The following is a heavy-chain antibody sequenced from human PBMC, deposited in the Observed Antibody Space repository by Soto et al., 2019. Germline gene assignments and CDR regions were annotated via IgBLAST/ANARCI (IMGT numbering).Heavy chain of an antibody. V-gene: IGHV4-38-2*02. Sequence: SDTLSLTCTVSGYSISSGYHWAWIRQPPGKGLEWLGSVHYSGNTYYNPSLKSRLTISVDKSKNQFSLNLSSVTAADTAVYYCARQDRVVAEGRWFDPWGQGTLVTVSS. J-gene: IGHJ5*02. CDR1: GYSISSGYH. CDR2: VHYSGNT. D-gene: IGHD2-15*01. CDR3: ARQDRVVAEGRWFDP.